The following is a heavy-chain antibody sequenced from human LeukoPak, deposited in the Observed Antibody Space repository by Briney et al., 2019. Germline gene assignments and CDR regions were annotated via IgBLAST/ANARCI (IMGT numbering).Heavy chain of an antibody. D-gene: IGHD5-18*01. J-gene: IGHJ3*02. CDR2: ISYDGSNK. V-gene: IGHV3-30*18. CDR3: ANSSPRNTAMVRSRVEGAFDI. CDR1: GFTFSSYG. Sequence: GGSLRLSCVASGFTFSSYGMHWVRQAPGKGLEWVAVISYDGSNKYYADSVKGRFTISRDNSKNTLYLQMNSLRAEDTAVYYCANSSPRNTAMVRSRVEGAFDIWGQGTMVTVSS.